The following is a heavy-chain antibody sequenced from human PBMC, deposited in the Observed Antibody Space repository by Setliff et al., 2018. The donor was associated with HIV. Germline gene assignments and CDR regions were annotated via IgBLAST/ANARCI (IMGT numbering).Heavy chain of an antibody. D-gene: IGHD3-22*01. CDR3: ARVRLYSSALDY. CDR1: GFTFSSYS. J-gene: IGHJ4*02. Sequence: GGSLRLSCAASGFTFSSYSMNWVRQAPGKGLEWVAFISYGGNNEYYADSVKGRFTISRDTSKNTISLQLNSLRPEDTAVFYCARVRLYSSALDYWGQGTLVTVSS. V-gene: IGHV3-30*03. CDR2: ISYGGNNE.